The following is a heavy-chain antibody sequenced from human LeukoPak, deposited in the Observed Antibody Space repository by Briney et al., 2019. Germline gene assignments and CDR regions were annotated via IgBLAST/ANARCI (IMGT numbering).Heavy chain of an antibody. D-gene: IGHD3-16*02. V-gene: IGHV3-21*01. Sequence: GGSLRLSCAASGFTFSSYSMNWVRQAPGKGLEWVSSISSSSSYIYYADSVKGRFTISRDNAKNSLYLQMNSLRAEDTAVYYCARERITFGGVIVTYYYYGMGVWGQGTTVTVSS. CDR1: GFTFSSYS. CDR3: ARERITFGGVIVTYYYYGMGV. J-gene: IGHJ6*02. CDR2: ISSSSSYI.